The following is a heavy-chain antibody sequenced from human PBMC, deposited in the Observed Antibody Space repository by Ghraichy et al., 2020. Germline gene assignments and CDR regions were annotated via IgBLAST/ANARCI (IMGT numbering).Heavy chain of an antibody. D-gene: IGHD3-3*01. CDR3: ARVETYYDFWSDAFDI. J-gene: IGHJ3*02. CDR1: GGSFSGYY. Sequence: SETLSLTCAVYGGSFSGYYWSWIRQPPGKGLEWIGEINHSGSTNYNPSPKSRVTISVDTSKNQFSLKLSSLTAADTAVYYCARVETYYDFWSDAFDIWGQGTMVTVSS. V-gene: IGHV4-34*01. CDR2: INHSGST.